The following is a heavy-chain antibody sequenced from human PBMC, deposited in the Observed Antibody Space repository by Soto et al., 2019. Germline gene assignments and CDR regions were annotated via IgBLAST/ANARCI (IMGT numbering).Heavy chain of an antibody. CDR2: IYSGGST. J-gene: IGHJ6*03. V-gene: IGHV3-66*01. Sequence: GGSLRLSCAASGFTVSSNYMSWVRQAPGKGLEWVSVIYSGGSTYYADSVKGRFTISRDNSKNTLYLQMNSLRAEDTAVYYCARYSSSPAEMLYYMDVWGKGNTVTGS. CDR3: ARYSSSPAEMLYYMDV. CDR1: GFTVSSNY. D-gene: IGHD6-13*01.